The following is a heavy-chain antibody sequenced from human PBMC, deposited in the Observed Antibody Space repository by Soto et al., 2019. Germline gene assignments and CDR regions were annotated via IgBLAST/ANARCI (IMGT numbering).Heavy chain of an antibody. J-gene: IGHJ6*03. CDR2: IYYGGST. Sequence: SETLSLTCTVSGGSISSYYWSWIRQPPGKGLEWIGYIYYGGSTNYNPSLKSRVTISVDTSKNQFSLKLSSVTAADTAVYYCARHEGASTYYDFWSGYSSPPYYMDVWGKGTTVTVSS. D-gene: IGHD3-3*01. CDR3: ARHEGASTYYDFWSGYSSPPYYMDV. CDR1: GGSISSYY. V-gene: IGHV4-59*08.